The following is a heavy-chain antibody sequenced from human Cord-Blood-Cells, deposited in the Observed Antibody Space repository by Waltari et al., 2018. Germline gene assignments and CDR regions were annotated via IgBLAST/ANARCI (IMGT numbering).Heavy chain of an antibody. J-gene: IGHJ4*02. CDR1: GGSFSGYY. CDR2: INHSGST. D-gene: IGHD3-22*01. Sequence: QVQLQQWGAGLLKPSETLSLTCAVYGGSFSGYYWRWLRHPPGKGLEWIGEINHSGSTNYNPSLKSRVTISVDTSKNQFSLKLSSVTAADTAVYYCARTPTYYYDSSGYYYDYWGQGTLVTVSS. V-gene: IGHV4-34*01. CDR3: ARTPTYYYDSSGYYYDY.